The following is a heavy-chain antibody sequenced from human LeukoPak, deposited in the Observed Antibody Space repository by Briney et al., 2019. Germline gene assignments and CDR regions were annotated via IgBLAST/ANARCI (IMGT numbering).Heavy chain of an antibody. V-gene: IGHV3-23*01. CDR2: ISGSGDST. CDR1: GFTFTNYA. Sequence: PGGSLRLSCAASGFTFTNYAMSWVRQARGKGLEWVSGISGSGDSTNYADSVKGRFTISRDNSKNTLYLQMNTLRAEDTAVYYCAREGPDCGGDCYYDYWGQGTLVTVSS. CDR3: AREGPDCGGDCYYDY. D-gene: IGHD2-21*01. J-gene: IGHJ4*02.